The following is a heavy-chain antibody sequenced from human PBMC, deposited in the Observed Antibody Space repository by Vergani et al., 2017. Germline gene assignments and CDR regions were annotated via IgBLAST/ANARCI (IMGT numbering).Heavy chain of an antibody. V-gene: IGHV3-48*03. J-gene: IGHJ6*02. CDR2: ISSSGSTI. D-gene: IGHD4-17*01. CDR3: ARDFYGADYYYYGMDV. Sequence: EVQLVESGGGLVQPGGSLRLSCAASGFTFSSYEMNWVRQAPGKGLEWVSYISSSGSTIYYADSVKGRFTISRDNAKNSLYLQMNSLRAEDTAGYYCARDFYGADYYYYGMDVWGQGTTVTVSS. CDR1: GFTFSSYE.